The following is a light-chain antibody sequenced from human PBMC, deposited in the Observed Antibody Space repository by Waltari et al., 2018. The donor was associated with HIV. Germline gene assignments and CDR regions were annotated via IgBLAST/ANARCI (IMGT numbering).Light chain of an antibody. CDR1: HNIGNY. Sequence: DIQMTQSPSSLSASVGDRVTITCRASHNIGNYLNWYHQKPGKAPRLLIFGATSLQSGVPSRFSGSGSGTEFTLTVSSLQPEDFATYYCQQSHSLPQTFCQGTNVQIK. CDR3: QQSHSLPQT. CDR2: GAT. V-gene: IGKV1-39*01. J-gene: IGKJ1*01.